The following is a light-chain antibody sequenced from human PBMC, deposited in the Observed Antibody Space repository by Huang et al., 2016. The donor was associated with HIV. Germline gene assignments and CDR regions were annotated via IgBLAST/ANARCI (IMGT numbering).Light chain of an antibody. CDR2: AAS. V-gene: IGKV1-39*01. CDR1: QSIRSY. Sequence: DIQMTQSPSSLSASVGARVTITCRATQSIRSYLNWYHQKPGEAPKLLIAAASRLQGGVPSRFSGSGSRTDFTLTITSLQPEDFGTYYCQQSHSTPHTFGQGTKVEIK. CDR3: QQSHSTPHT. J-gene: IGKJ2*01.